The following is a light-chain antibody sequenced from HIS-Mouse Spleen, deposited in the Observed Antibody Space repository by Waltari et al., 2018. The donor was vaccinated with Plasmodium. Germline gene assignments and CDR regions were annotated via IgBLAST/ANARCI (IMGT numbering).Light chain of an antibody. V-gene: IGLV3-25*03. J-gene: IGLJ2*01. CDR2: KDS. CDR3: QSADSSGTYRV. CDR1: ELPKQY. Sequence: SYELTQPPSVSVSPGQTARITCSGDELPKQYAYWYQQKPGQAPVLLIYKDSERPSGFPERFSGSSSGTTVTLTISGVQAEDEADYYCQSADSSGTYRVFGGGTKLTVL.